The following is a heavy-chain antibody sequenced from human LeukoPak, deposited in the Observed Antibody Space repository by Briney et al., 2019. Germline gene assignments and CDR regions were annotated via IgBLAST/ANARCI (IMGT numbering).Heavy chain of an antibody. D-gene: IGHD2-21*02. CDR3: ARQALPYCGGDLHLCYFDY. CDR2: IYSGGST. J-gene: IGHJ4*02. V-gene: IGHV3-53*01. CDR1: GFTVSSNY. Sequence: GGSLRLSCAASGFTVSSNYMSWVRQAPGKGLEWVSVIYSGGSTYYADSVKGRFTITRDNSKNTLYLQMNSLRAEDTAVYYCARQALPYCGGDLHLCYFDYWGQGTLVTVSS.